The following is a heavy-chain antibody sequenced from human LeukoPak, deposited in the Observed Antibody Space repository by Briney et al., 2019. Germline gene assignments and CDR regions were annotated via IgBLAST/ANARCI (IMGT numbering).Heavy chain of an antibody. V-gene: IGHV3-21*01. CDR1: GFTFSSYS. J-gene: IGHJ5*02. Sequence: GGSLRLSCAASGFTFSSYSMNWVRQAPGKGLEWVSSISSSSSYIYYADSAKGRFTISRDNAKNSLYLQMNSLRAEDTAVYYCARDLEYCSGGSCYDWFDPWGQGTLVTVSS. CDR3: ARDLEYCSGGSCYDWFDP. D-gene: IGHD2-15*01. CDR2: ISSSSSYI.